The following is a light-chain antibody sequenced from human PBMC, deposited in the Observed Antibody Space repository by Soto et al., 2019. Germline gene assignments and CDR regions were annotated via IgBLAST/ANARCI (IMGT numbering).Light chain of an antibody. V-gene: IGKV1-39*01. CDR2: DAS. CDR3: KKANSFQLT. Sequence: EILMTQSPSSISASVGDIVTITCRASQSISTYLNWYQQKLGKATNLLIYDASTLQSGVQSRFSGSGSGTDFTLTIRSMQPEDFATYYCKKANSFQLTFGGGNKGDIK. CDR1: QSISTY. J-gene: IGKJ4*01.